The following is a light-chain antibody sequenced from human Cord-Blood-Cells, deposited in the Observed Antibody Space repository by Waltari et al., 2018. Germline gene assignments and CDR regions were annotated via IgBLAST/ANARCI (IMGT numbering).Light chain of an antibody. Sequence: DIVMTQSPDSLAVSLGERATINCKSSQSVLYSPNNKNYLAWYQQKPGQPPKLLIYWASTRESGVPDRFSGSGSGTDFTLTISSLQAEDVAVYYCQQCYSTPITFGQGTRLEIK. CDR1: QSVLYSPNNKNY. CDR2: WAS. V-gene: IGKV4-1*01. CDR3: QQCYSTPIT. J-gene: IGKJ5*01.